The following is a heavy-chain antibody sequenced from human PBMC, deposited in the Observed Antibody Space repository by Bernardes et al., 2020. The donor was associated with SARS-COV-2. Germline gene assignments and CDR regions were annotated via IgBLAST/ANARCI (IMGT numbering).Heavy chain of an antibody. D-gene: IGHD3-10*01. Sequence: GGSLRLSCAASGFTFSSYWMSWVRQAPGKGLEWVAFISYEGSRKYYLDSLKGRFTISRDGSKSTLYLQMNSLRDDDTAIYYCVKRRAIFELWAGTFDSWGQGTLVTVSS. CDR2: ISYEGSRK. V-gene: IGHV3-30*18. CDR1: GFTFSSYW. J-gene: IGHJ4*02. CDR3: VKRRAIFELWAGTFDS.